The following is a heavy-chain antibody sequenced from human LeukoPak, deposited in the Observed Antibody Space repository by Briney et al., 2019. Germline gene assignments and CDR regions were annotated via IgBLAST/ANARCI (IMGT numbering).Heavy chain of an antibody. CDR2: IQYDGSNK. Sequence: PGGSLGLSCAASGFTFSSYGMYWVRQAPGKGLEWVAFIQYDGSNKYYTDSVKGRFTVSRDSSKNTLYLQMNSLRPDDTAVYYCAKGYPVDYYDTSGFDYWGQGTLVTVSS. J-gene: IGHJ4*02. V-gene: IGHV3-30*02. D-gene: IGHD3-22*01. CDR3: AKGYPVDYYDTSGFDY. CDR1: GFTFSSYG.